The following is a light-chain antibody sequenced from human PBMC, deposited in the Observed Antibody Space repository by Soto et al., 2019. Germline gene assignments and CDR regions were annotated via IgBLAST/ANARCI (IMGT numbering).Light chain of an antibody. J-gene: IGKJ1*01. Sequence: EIVMTQSPATLSVSPGERATLSCRASQSVSSNLAWYQQKPGQAPRLLIYGASTRATGIPARFSGSGSGTAFTLTISSLQSEDFAVYYCQQYNNWPRTFGQRTKEEIK. V-gene: IGKV3-15*01. CDR1: QSVSSN. CDR2: GAS. CDR3: QQYNNWPRT.